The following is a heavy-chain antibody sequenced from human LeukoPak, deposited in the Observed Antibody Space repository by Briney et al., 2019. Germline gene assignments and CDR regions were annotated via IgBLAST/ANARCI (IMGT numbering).Heavy chain of an antibody. Sequence: SSETLSLTCDVSGTSISINYWSWIRQPAGKGLEWIGRFDTDGTTNSNPSLKSRVTLSMDMSRNQFSLRLTSVTAADTVVYYCAREVTTAAHVYYYIDVWGKGTTVTVSS. V-gene: IGHV4-4*07. CDR2: FDTDGTT. CDR1: GTSISINY. CDR3: AREVTTAAHVYYYIDV. D-gene: IGHD4-11*01. J-gene: IGHJ6*03.